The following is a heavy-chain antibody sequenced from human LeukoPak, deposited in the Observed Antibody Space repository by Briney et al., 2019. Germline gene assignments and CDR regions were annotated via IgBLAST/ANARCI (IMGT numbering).Heavy chain of an antibody. J-gene: IGHJ2*01. CDR1: GGSISSYY. D-gene: IGHD4-17*01. CDR2: IYYSGST. Sequence: KPSETLSLTCTGSGGSISSYYWSWIRQPPGNGLEGIGYIYYSGSTNYNPSLKSRVTISVDTSKKQISLTLTSVTAADTALYYCARTEDYGAYWSFDLWGRGTLVTVSS. CDR3: ARTEDYGAYWSFDL. V-gene: IGHV4-59*01.